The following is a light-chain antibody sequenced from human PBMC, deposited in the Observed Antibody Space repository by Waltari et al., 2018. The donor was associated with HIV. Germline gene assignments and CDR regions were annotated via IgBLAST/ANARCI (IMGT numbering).Light chain of an antibody. V-gene: IGLV3-21*01. CDR3: QVWETNTRYRV. Sequence: YVLTQPPSVSVAPGQTATITCGGNDIGSKTVHWYQQKPGQAPVLVIYYDSDRPSGIPERFSASNSGCTAILTVSRVDAEDEADYYCQVWETNTRYRVFVGGTTLTVL. J-gene: IGLJ3*02. CDR2: YDS. CDR1: DIGSKT.